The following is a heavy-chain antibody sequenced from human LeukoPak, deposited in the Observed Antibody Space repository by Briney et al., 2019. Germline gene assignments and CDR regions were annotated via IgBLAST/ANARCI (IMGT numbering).Heavy chain of an antibody. CDR2: ISSSSSYI. CDR3: ASPRDIGWPSWYFDY. CDR1: GFTFSSYS. Sequence: GGSLRLSCAASGFTFSSYSMNWVRQAPGKGLEWVSSISSSSSYIYYADSVKGRFTISRDNSKNTVYLQMNSLRSEDTAVYYCASPRDIGWPSWYFDYWGQGTLVTVSS. V-gene: IGHV3-21*01. D-gene: IGHD2-15*01. J-gene: IGHJ4*02.